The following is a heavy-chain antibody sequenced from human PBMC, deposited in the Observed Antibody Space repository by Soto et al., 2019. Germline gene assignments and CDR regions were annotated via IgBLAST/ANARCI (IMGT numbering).Heavy chain of an antibody. V-gene: IGHV1-69*01. D-gene: IGHD5-18*01. CDR2: IIPIFGTA. J-gene: IGHJ3*02. Sequence: QVQLVQSGAEVQKPGSSVKVSCKASGGTFSSYAISWVRQAPGQGLEWMGGIIPIFGTANYAQKFQGRVTITADESTSTAYMELSSLRSEDTAVYYCARDFHVDTAMDDAFDIWGQGTMVTVSS. CDR3: ARDFHVDTAMDDAFDI. CDR1: GGTFSSYA.